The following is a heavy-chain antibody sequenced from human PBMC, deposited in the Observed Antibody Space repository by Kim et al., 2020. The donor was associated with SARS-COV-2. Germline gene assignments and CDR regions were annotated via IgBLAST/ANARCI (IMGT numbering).Heavy chain of an antibody. CDR2: SSSSYI. CDR3: ARVGD. Sequence: SSSSYIYYADSVKGRFTISRDNAKNSLYLQMNSLRAEDTAVYYCARVGDWGQGTLVTVSS. J-gene: IGHJ4*02. V-gene: IGHV3-21*01. D-gene: IGHD3-16*01.